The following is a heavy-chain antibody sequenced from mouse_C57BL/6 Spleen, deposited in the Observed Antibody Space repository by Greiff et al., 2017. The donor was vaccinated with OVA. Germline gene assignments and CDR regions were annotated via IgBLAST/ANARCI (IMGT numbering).Heavy chain of an antibody. CDR3: ASPYYYGSSYVSFDY. Sequence: VHLVESGPGLVQPSQSLSITCTVSGFSLTSYGVHWVRQSPGKGLEWLGVIWSGGSTDYNAAFISRLGISKDNSKSQVFFKMNSLQADDTAIYYCASPYYYGSSYVSFDYWGQGTTLTVSS. CDR1: GFSLTSYG. V-gene: IGHV2-2*01. CDR2: IWSGGST. J-gene: IGHJ2*01. D-gene: IGHD1-1*01.